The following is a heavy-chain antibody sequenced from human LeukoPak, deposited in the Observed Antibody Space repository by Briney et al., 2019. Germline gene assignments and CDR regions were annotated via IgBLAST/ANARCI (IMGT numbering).Heavy chain of an antibody. V-gene: IGHV4-59*01. CDR3: ARGAWELLPYYYYYSMDV. D-gene: IGHD1-26*01. Sequence: SETLSLTCAVYGGSFSGYYWSWIRQPPGKGLEWIGYIYYSGSTNYNPSLKSRVTISVDTSKNQFSLKLSSVTAADTAVYYCARGAWELLPYYYYYSMDVWGKGTTVTVSS. CDR1: GGSFSGYY. CDR2: IYYSGST. J-gene: IGHJ6*03.